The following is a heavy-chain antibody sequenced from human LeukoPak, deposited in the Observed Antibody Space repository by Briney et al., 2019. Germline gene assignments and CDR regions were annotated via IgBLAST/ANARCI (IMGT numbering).Heavy chain of an antibody. D-gene: IGHD2-15*01. CDR1: GGSISSSSYY. CDR2: IYYSGST. V-gene: IGHV4-39*01. Sequence: SSETLSLTCTVSGGSISSSSYYWGWIRQPPGKGLEWIGSIYYSGSTYYNPSLKSRVTISVDTSKNQFSLKLSSVTAADTAVYYCARRGYLRAFDIWGQGTMVTVSS. J-gene: IGHJ3*02. CDR3: ARRGYLRAFDI.